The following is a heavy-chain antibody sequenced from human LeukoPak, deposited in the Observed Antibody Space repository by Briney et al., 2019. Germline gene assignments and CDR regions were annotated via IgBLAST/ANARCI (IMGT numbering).Heavy chain of an antibody. CDR1: GGSFSGYY. CDR2: INHSGST. V-gene: IGHV4-34*01. J-gene: IGHJ4*02. Sequence: PSETLSLTCAVYGGSFSGYYCSWIRQPPGKGLEWIGEINHSGSTNYNSSLKSRVTISVDTSKNQFSLRLSSVTAADTAVYYCARGQKYRSGYTVTELGSGYFDYWGQGPLVTVSS. CDR3: ARGQKYRSGYTVTELGSGYFDY. D-gene: IGHD5-18*01.